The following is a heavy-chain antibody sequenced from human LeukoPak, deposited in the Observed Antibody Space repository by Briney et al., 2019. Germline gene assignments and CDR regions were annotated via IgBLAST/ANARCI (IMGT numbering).Heavy chain of an antibody. CDR1: GFTFSSYS. Sequence: GGSLRLSCAASGFTFSSYSMNWVRQAPGKGLEWVSSVSGSSSYIYYADSVKGRFTISRDNAKNSLYLQMNSLRAEDTAVYYCARRGPHDSSVYYYFDYWGQGTLVTVSS. V-gene: IGHV3-21*01. CDR2: VSGSSSYI. CDR3: ARRGPHDSSVYYYFDY. J-gene: IGHJ4*02. D-gene: IGHD3-22*01.